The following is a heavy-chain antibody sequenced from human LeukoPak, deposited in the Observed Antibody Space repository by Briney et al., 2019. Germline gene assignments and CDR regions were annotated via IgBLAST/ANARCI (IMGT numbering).Heavy chain of an antibody. J-gene: IGHJ6*03. CDR3: ARWPRERNRITVTNYYYYMDV. V-gene: IGHV4-34*01. CDR1: GVSFSGYY. CDR2: INHNGNT. D-gene: IGHD4-11*01. Sequence: SETLSLTCTVYGVSFSGYYWSWIRQPPGKGLEWIGEINHNGNTNYDPSLKSRVTISVDTSKNQFSLKVSSVTAADSAVYYCARWPRERNRITVTNYYYYMDVWGRGTTVTVSS.